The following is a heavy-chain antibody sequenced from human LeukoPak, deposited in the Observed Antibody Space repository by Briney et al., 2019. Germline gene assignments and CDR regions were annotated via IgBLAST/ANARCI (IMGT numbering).Heavy chain of an antibody. Sequence: PSETLSLTCTVSGGSTGSYYWSWIRQPPGKGLEWIGYIYYSGITNYNPSLKSRVTISVHTSKNQFSLKLTSVTSADTAVYYCARVTYYYDSSDDWFDPWGQGTLVTVSS. J-gene: IGHJ5*02. CDR3: ARVTYYYDSSDDWFDP. CDR2: IYYSGIT. V-gene: IGHV4-59*08. CDR1: GGSTGSYY. D-gene: IGHD3-22*01.